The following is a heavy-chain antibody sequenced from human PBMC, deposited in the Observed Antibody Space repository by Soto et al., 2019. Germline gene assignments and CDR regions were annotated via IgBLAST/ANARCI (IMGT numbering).Heavy chain of an antibody. Sequence: GGSLRLSCAASGFTFSSYAMSWVRQAPGKGLEWVSAISGSGGSTYYADSVKGRFTISRDNSKNTLYLQMNSLRAEDTAVYYCAKAPPAGTTALETYYYYYYGMDVWGQGTTVTVSS. V-gene: IGHV3-23*01. CDR3: AKAPPAGTTALETYYYYYYGMDV. CDR2: ISGSGGST. CDR1: GFTFSSYA. J-gene: IGHJ6*02. D-gene: IGHD1-1*01.